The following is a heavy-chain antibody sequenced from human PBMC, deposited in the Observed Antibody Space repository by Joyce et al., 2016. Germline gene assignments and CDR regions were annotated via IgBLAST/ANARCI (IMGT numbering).Heavy chain of an antibody. CDR3: AKELVRGVSPAFGLDV. D-gene: IGHD3-10*01. Sequence: QVQLVESGGGVVQPGRPLRLSCAASGFTFSDYDMHWVRQAPGKGLEWVADRLFDGKNQHYGDSVKGRFTISRDNSKNTLYLEMNSLRTEDTAVYYCAKELVRGVSPAFGLDVWGQGTTVTVSS. J-gene: IGHJ6*02. CDR2: RLFDGKNQ. CDR1: GFTFSDYD. V-gene: IGHV3-30*18.